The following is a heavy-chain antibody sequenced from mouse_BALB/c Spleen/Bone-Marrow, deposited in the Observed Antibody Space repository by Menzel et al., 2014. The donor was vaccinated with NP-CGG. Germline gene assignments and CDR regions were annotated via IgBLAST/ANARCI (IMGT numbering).Heavy chain of an antibody. Sequence: VQLQQPGGGLVQPGGSLKLSCAASGFDFSRYWMSWVRQAPGKGLEWIGEINPDSSTINYTPSLKDKFIISRDNAKNTLYLQMSKVRSGDTALYYCARLYYYGNFAYWGQGTTLTVSS. V-gene: IGHV4-1*02. D-gene: IGHD1-1*01. CDR2: INPDSSTI. CDR1: GFDFSRYW. CDR3: ARLYYYGNFAY. J-gene: IGHJ2*01.